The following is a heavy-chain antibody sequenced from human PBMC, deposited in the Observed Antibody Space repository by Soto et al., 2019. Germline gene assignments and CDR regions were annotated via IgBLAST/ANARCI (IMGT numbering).Heavy chain of an antibody. V-gene: IGHV2-5*02. D-gene: IGHD4-17*01. J-gene: IGHJ4*02. CDR1: GFSLSTSGVG. CDR2: IYWDDDK. Sequence: QITLKESGPTLVKPTQTLTLTCTFSGFSLSTSGVGVGWIRQPPGKALEWLALIYWDDDKRYSPSLKSRLTIXKXXSKNQVVLTMTNMDPVDTATYYCAHLTTVTMYSDYWGQGTLVTVSS. CDR3: AHLTTVTMYSDY.